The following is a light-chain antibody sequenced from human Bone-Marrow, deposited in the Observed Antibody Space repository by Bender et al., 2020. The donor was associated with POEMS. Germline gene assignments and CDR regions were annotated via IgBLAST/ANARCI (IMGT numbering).Light chain of an antibody. J-gene: IGLJ2*01. CDR1: TNDFDHYHS. CDR2: EVS. CDR3: CSYAGSRFVE. V-gene: IGLV2-11*01. Sequence: QSALTQPRSVSGSLGQSVTISCTGTTNDFDHYHSVSWYQQHPGEAPKLIIYEVSKRPSGVSDRFSGSKSRNTASLTISGLQPEDEAVYYCCSYAGSRFVEFGGGTTLTVL.